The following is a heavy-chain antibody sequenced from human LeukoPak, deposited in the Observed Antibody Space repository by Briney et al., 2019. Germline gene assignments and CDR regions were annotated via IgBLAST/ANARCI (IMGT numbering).Heavy chain of an antibody. CDR1: GFTFSSYA. CDR3: ARGRPSMRQQLGNYYMDV. CDR2: ISSNGGST. V-gene: IGHV3-64*01. Sequence: GGSLRLSCAASGFTFSSYAMHWVRQAPGKGLEYVSAISSNGGSTYYANSVKGRFTISRGNSKNTLYLQMGSLRAEDMAVYYCARGRPSMRQQLGNYYMDVWGKGTTVTVSS. J-gene: IGHJ6*03. D-gene: IGHD6-13*01.